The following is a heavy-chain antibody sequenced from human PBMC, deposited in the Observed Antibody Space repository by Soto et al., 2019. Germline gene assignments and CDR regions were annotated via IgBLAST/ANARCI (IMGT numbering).Heavy chain of an antibody. CDR3: AKGSTSFIAVAGYFDY. D-gene: IGHD6-19*01. V-gene: IGHV3-23*01. J-gene: IGHJ4*02. Sequence: EVQLLESGGGLVQPGGSLRLSCAASGFTFSSYAMSWVRQAPGKGLEWVSAISGSGGSTYYADSVKGRFTISRDNSKNTLYLQMNSLRAEDTAVYYCAKGSTSFIAVAGYFDYWGQGTLVTVSS. CDR2: ISGSGGST. CDR1: GFTFSSYA.